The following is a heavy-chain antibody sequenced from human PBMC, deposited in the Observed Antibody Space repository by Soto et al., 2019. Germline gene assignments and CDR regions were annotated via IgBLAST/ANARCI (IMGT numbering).Heavy chain of an antibody. Sequence: QGQLVESGGGVVQPGRSLRLSCGASGFSFSSYGMHWVRQTPGKGLEWVAVISYDGNNKYYADSVKGRFTISRDNSKNTLYLQMNSLRVEDTAVYYCAKDLKFYDRSGYGMDVWSQGTTVTVSS. CDR1: GFSFSSYG. V-gene: IGHV3-30*18. J-gene: IGHJ6*02. D-gene: IGHD3-22*01. CDR2: ISYDGNNK. CDR3: AKDLKFYDRSGYGMDV.